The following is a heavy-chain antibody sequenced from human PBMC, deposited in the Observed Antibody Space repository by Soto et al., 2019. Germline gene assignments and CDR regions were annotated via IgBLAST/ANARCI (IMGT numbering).Heavy chain of an antibody. CDR3: AREGLAAAGLRLVQH. CDR2: IYYSGST. CDR1: GGSISSGGYY. J-gene: IGHJ1*01. V-gene: IGHV4-31*03. Sequence: QVQLQESGPGLVKPSQTLSLTCTVSGGSISSGGYYWSWIRQHPGKGLEWIGYIYYSGSTYYNPSLKSRVTLSVDTSKNQFSLKLSSVTAADTAVYYCAREGLAAAGLRLVQHWGQGTLVTVSS. D-gene: IGHD6-13*01.